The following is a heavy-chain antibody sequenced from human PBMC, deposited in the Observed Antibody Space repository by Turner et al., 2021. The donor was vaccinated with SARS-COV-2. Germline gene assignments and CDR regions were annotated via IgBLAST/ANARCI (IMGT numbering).Heavy chain of an antibody. D-gene: IGHD3-22*01. J-gene: IGHJ3*02. CDR2: IWYDGSNK. CDR3: ARDHYYDSSGYTLDAFDI. CDR1: CFTLSRYG. V-gene: IGHV3-33*01. Sequence: QVQLVASGGGVVQPGRSLSPSCASSCFTLSRYGMHWVRQAPGKGLEGVAVIWYDGSNKYYADSVKGRFTIARDNSKNTLYLQMNSLRAEDTAVYYCARDHYYDSSGYTLDAFDIWGQGTMVTISS.